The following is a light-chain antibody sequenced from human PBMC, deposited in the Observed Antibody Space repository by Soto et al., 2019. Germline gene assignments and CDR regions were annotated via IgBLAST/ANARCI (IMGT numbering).Light chain of an antibody. CDR1: SSDVGGYNY. V-gene: IGLV2-14*01. J-gene: IGLJ2*01. CDR2: EVS. CDR3: SSYTSSSTLVV. Sequence: QSVLTQPASVSGSPGQSITISCTGTSSDVGGYNYVSWYQQHPGKAPKLMIYEVSNRPSGVSNRFSGSKSGSTASLTISGLQAEDEADYYCSSYTSSSTLVVFGGGTQLTV.